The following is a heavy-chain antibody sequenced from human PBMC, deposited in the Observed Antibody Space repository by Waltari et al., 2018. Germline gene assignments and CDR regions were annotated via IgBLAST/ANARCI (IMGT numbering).Heavy chain of an antibody. V-gene: IGHV4-38-2*01. D-gene: IGHD6-13*01. CDR3: ARRAAITAAGPTYYMDV. CDR2: IYHSGST. CDR1: GYSISSGYY. J-gene: IGHJ6*03. Sequence: QVQLQESGPGLVKPSETLSLTCAVSGYSISSGYYWGWLRQPPGKGLEWIGNIYHSGSTHDNPALKSRVTISVDTSKNQFARKLSSVTAADTAVYYCARRAAITAAGPTYYMDVLGKGTTVTVSS.